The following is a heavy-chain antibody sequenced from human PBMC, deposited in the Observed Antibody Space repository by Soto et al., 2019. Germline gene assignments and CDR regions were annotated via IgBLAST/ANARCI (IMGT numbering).Heavy chain of an antibody. V-gene: IGHV3-21*01. CDR2: ITSSGSFI. CDR1: GFTFSNST. D-gene: IGHD4-4*01. Sequence: GGSLRLSCAASGFTFSNSTMNWVRQAPGKGLEWVACITSSGSFIYYADSMKGRFTISRDDAKKSLYLQMNSLRAEDTAVYYCARPMTTVTSYYYYGMDVWGQGTTVTVSS. CDR3: ARPMTTVTSYYYYGMDV. J-gene: IGHJ6*02.